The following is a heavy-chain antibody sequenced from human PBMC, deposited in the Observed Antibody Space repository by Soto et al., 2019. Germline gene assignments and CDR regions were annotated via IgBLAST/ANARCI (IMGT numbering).Heavy chain of an antibody. CDR3: ARDYPPGCSSTSCYAPYYYYYMDV. CDR1: GGTFSSYT. V-gene: IGHV1-69*04. D-gene: IGHD2-2*01. J-gene: IGHJ6*03. CDR2: IVPILGIA. Sequence: SVKVSCKASGGTFSSYTISWVRQAPGQGLEWMGRIVPILGIANYAQKFQGRVTITADKSTSTAYMELSSLRSEDTAVYYCARDYPPGCSSTSCYAPYYYYYMDVWGKGTTVTVSS.